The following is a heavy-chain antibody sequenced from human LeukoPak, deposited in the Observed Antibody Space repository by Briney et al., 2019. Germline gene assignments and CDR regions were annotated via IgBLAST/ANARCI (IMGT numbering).Heavy chain of an antibody. D-gene: IGHD1-7*01. CDR1: GYTFTSYD. CDR3: ARGQYNWNYGYYYYYMDV. J-gene: IGHJ6*03. Sequence: ASVKVSCKASGYTFTSYDINWVRQATGQGLEWMGWMNPNSGNTSYAQKFQGRVTMTRNTSISTAYMELSSLRSEDTAVYYCARGQYNWNYGYYYYYMDVWAKGPRSPSP. V-gene: IGHV1-8*01. CDR2: MNPNSGNT.